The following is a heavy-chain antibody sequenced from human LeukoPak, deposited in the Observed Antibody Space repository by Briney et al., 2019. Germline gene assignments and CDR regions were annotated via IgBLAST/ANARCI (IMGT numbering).Heavy chain of an antibody. D-gene: IGHD5-18*01. CDR3: ARRDTAMGLGYYMDV. Sequence: SETLSLTCTVSGGSISSYYWSWIRQPPGKGLEWIGYIYTSGSTNYNPSLKSRVTISVDTSENQFSLKLSSVTAADTAVYYCARRDTAMGLGYYMDVWGKGTTVTVSS. CDR1: GGSISSYY. V-gene: IGHV4-4*09. CDR2: IYTSGST. J-gene: IGHJ6*03.